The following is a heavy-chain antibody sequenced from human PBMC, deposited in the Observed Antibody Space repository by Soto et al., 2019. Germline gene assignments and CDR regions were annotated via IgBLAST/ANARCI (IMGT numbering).Heavy chain of an antibody. D-gene: IGHD2-2*01. J-gene: IGHJ3*02. V-gene: IGHV3-23*01. CDR3: AKLSCSSTSCYDNAFDI. CDR1: GFTFSSYA. CDR2: ISGSGGGT. Sequence: GSLRLSCAASGFTFSSYAMSWVRQAPGKGLEWVSAISGSGGGTYYADSVKGRFTISRDNSKNTLYLQMNSLRAEDTAVYYCAKLSCSSTSCYDNAFDIWGQGTMVTVSS.